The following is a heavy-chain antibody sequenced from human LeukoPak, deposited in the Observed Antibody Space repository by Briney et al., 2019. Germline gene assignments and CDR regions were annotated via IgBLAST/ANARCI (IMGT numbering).Heavy chain of an antibody. J-gene: IGHJ5*02. Sequence: PSETLSLTCTVSGYSISSGYYWGWIRQPPGKGLEWIGSIYYSGSTNYNPSLKSRVTISVDTSKNQFSLKLTSVTAADTAVYYCARDSGTTGEVKFDPWGQGTLVTVSS. CDR3: ARDSGTTGEVKFDP. D-gene: IGHD3-10*01. CDR2: IYYSGST. V-gene: IGHV4-38-2*02. CDR1: GYSISSGYY.